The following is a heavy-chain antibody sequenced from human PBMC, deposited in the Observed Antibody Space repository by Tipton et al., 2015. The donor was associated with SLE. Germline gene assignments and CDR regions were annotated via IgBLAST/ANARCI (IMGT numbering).Heavy chain of an antibody. V-gene: IGHV1-69*01. CDR1: GGTFSSYA. CDR2: IIPMFRAA. J-gene: IGHJ6*01. CDR3: ARDLTYYYGSGSLYGMDV. D-gene: IGHD3-10*01. Sequence: QLVQSGAEVKKPGSSVKVSCKASGGTFSSYAISWVRQAPGQGLEWMGGIIPMFRAADYAQKFQGRVTITADESTTTAYMEVSSLRSEDTAVYYCARDLTYYYGSGSLYGMDVWGQGTTVTVSS.